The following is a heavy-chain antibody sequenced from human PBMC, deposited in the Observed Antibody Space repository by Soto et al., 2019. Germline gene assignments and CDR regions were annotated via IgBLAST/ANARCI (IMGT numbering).Heavy chain of an antibody. D-gene: IGHD3-16*01. CDR1: GFTFSTYG. Sequence: QVQLVESGGGVVQPGTSLRLSCAASGFTFSTYGMHWVRQAPGKGLEYVAGVRYDGRAEYYVDSVRGRFTISRDSYKNMLSLQTNSLRAEDTAVYYCARGFFSPVYAAHFDQWGQGTPVTVSS. J-gene: IGHJ4*02. V-gene: IGHV3-33*01. CDR3: ARGFFSPVYAAHFDQ. CDR2: VRYDGRAE.